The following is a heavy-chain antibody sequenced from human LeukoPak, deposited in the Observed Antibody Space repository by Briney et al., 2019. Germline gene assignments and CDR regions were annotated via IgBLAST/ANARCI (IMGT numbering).Heavy chain of an antibody. CDR1: GCTFSSCG. J-gene: IGHJ5*02. CDR3: ARDGVAAADTTGRFDP. V-gene: IGHV3-33*01. D-gene: IGHD6-13*01. CDR2: IWYDGSNK. Sequence: GGSLRLSWAAAGCTFSSCGMHGVRQAPGKGLEWVAVIWYDGSNKYYADSVKGRFTISGNNSKNTLYLQMSSLRAEDTPVHYCARDGVAAADTTGRFDPWGQGTLVTVSS.